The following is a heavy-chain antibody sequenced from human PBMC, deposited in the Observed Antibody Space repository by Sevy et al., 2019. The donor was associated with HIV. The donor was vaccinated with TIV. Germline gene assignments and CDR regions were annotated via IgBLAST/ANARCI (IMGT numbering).Heavy chain of an antibody. Sequence: GGSLRLSCAASGFTLSNYWMSWVRQAPGKGLEWVANIKQDGSDKYYVDSVKGRFTISRYNAKNSLYLQMNSLRAEDTAVYYCARDLYSGSYYENYWGQGTLVTVSS. J-gene: IGHJ4*02. CDR2: IKQDGSDK. CDR1: GFTLSNYW. V-gene: IGHV3-7*01. CDR3: ARDLYSGSYYENY. D-gene: IGHD1-26*01.